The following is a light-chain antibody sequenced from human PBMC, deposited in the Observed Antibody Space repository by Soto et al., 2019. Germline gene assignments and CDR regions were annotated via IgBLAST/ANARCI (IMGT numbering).Light chain of an antibody. J-gene: IGLJ1*01. CDR3: SSYTSSSTYV. V-gene: IGLV2-18*02. Sequence: QSALTQPPSVSGSPGQSVAIPCTGTSSDVGGSNGVSWYQQPPGTAPKLIIYDVSNRPSGVPDRFSGSKSGNTASLIISGLQAEDEGDYYCSSYTSSSTYVFGTGTKVTVL. CDR2: DVS. CDR1: SSDVGGSNG.